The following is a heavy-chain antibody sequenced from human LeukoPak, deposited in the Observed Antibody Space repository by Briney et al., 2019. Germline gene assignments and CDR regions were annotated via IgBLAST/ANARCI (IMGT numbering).Heavy chain of an antibody. CDR1: GGSISTYY. D-gene: IGHD4-17*01. CDR2: ISYTGST. V-gene: IGHV4-59*01. CDR3: ARDNGDHSFDN. J-gene: IGHJ4*02. Sequence: PSETLSLTCTVTGGSISTYYWSWIRQPPGKGLEWMGYISYTGSTDYNPSLKRRVTMSVDPSKNQFSLKVSSVTAADTAVYYCARDNGDHSFDNWGQGTLVTVSS.